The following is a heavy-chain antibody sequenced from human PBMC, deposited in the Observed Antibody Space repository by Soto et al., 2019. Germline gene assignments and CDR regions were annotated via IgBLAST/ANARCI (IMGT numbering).Heavy chain of an antibody. D-gene: IGHD3-10*01. CDR1: GYTFTSYD. CDR3: AKNRVVRGYNWFDP. V-gene: IGHV1-8*01. CDR2: MNPNSGNT. J-gene: IGHJ5*02. Sequence: GASVKVSCTASGYTFTSYDINWVRHATGQGLEWMGWMNPNSGNTGYAQKFQGRVTMTRNTSISTAYMELSSLRSEDTAVYYCAKNRVVRGYNWFDPWGQGTLVTVSS.